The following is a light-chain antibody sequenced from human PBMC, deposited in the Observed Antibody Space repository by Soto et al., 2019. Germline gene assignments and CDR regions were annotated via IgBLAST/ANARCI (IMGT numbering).Light chain of an antibody. Sequence: EFVLTQSPCTLSLSPGERATLSCRASQSVSSNHLAWYQQKPGQAPRLLIYDASNRATGIPARFSGSGSGTDFTLTISSLEPEDFAVYYCQQRSNWQGATFGGGTKVDIK. CDR3: QQRSNWQGAT. CDR2: DAS. CDR1: QSVSSN. V-gene: IGKV3-11*01. J-gene: IGKJ4*01.